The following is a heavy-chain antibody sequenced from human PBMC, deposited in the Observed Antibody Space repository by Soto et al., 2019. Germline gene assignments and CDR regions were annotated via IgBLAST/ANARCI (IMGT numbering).Heavy chain of an antibody. D-gene: IGHD6-6*01. Sequence: SETLYLTCTVSCGSISSGDYYWSWIRPPPGKGLEWIGYIYYSGSTYYNPSLKSRVTISVDTSKNQFSLKLSSVTAADTAVYYCARDRLIEYSSSSGYYYGMDVWGQGTTVTVSS. J-gene: IGHJ6*02. CDR1: CGSISSGDYY. CDR3: ARDRLIEYSSSSGYYYGMDV. CDR2: IYYSGST. V-gene: IGHV4-30-4*01.